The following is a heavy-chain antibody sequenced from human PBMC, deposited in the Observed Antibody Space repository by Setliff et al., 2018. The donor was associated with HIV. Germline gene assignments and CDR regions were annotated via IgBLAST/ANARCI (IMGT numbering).Heavy chain of an antibody. CDR3: ARHFGGDYQLPDLFDY. J-gene: IGHJ4*02. V-gene: IGHV4-39*01. CDR2: IFYTGST. Sequence: KTSETLSLTCTVSNDSISSSTAHYWGWICQPPGKGLEWIGSIFYTGSTYYSTSLKSRVTISVDTSKNQFSLKLSSVTAADTAVYYCARHFGGDYQLPDLFDYWGQGTLVTVSS. CDR1: NDSISSSTAHY. D-gene: IGHD2-2*01.